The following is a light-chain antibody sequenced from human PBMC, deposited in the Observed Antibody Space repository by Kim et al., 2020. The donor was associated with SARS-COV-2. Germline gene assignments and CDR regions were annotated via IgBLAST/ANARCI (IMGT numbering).Light chain of an antibody. CDR3: AAWDDSLSGWV. V-gene: IGLV1-47*01. CDR2: RNN. Sequence: GQRVTISCSGSSSNIGSNYVYWYQQLPGTAPKLLIYRNNQRPSGVPDRFSGSKSGTSASLAISGLRSEDEADYYCAAWDDSLSGWVSGGGTQLTVL. CDR1: SSNIGSNY. J-gene: IGLJ3*02.